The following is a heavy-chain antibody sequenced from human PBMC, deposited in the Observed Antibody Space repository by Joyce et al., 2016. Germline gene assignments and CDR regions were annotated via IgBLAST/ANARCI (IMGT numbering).Heavy chain of an antibody. CDR2: VNPNSGST. CDR1: GYTSTGYY. CDR3: AREAGLGAGDDAFDV. Sequence: QVQVVQSGAEVRKPGASVKVSCKASGYTSTGYYMHWVRQAPGQGLGWMGWVNPNSGSTKYAEKFQGRVTMTRDTSINTAYMDLSGLRSDDMAIYYCAREAGLGAGDDAFDVWGQGTMITVSS. J-gene: IGHJ3*01. D-gene: IGHD7-27*01. V-gene: IGHV1-2*02.